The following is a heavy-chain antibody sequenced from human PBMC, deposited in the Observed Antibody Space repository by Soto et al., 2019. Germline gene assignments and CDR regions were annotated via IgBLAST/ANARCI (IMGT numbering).Heavy chain of an antibody. D-gene: IGHD2-15*01. CDR3: ARDSRYCSGGSCYLGSYNWFDP. V-gene: IGHV4-31*03. CDR2: IYYSGST. Sequence: QVQLQESGPGLVKPSQTLSLTCTVSGGSISSGGYYWSWIRHHPGKGLEWIGYIYYSGSTYYNPFINSRVTISVDTSKNQFSLKLSSVTAADTAVYYCARDSRYCSGGSCYLGSYNWFDPWGQGTLVTVSS. J-gene: IGHJ5*02. CDR1: GGSISSGGYY.